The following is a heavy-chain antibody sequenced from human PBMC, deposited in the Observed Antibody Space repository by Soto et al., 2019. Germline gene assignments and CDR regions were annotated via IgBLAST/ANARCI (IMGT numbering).Heavy chain of an antibody. J-gene: IGHJ6*02. Sequence: QVQLVESGGGVVQPGRSLRLSCAASGFTFSTYGMHWVRQAPGKGLEWVALISYDGSNKFYADSVKRRFTISRDNSKNTLYLQMNSLGPEDTAVYYCAKIAVAGDTYYYNMDVWGQGTTVTVSS. D-gene: IGHD6-19*01. V-gene: IGHV3-30*18. CDR2: ISYDGSNK. CDR3: AKIAVAGDTYYYNMDV. CDR1: GFTFSTYG.